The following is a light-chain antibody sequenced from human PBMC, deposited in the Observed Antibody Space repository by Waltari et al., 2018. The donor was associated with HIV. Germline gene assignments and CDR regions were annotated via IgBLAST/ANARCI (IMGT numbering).Light chain of an antibody. V-gene: IGLV2-8*01. J-gene: IGLJ3*02. Sequence: QSALTQPPSASGSLGQSVTISCTGTSSDVGGYNHVSWYQQHPGKAPNFLLYEVTKRPSGVPARFSGSKSGNTASLTVSGLQAEDEADYYCVSYAGINNRWAFGGGTKLTVL. CDR1: SSDVGGYNH. CDR2: EVT. CDR3: VSYAGINNRWA.